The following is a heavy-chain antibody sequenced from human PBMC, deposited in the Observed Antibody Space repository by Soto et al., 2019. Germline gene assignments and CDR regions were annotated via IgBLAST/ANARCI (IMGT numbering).Heavy chain of an antibody. D-gene: IGHD4-17*01. V-gene: IGHV1-18*01. Sequence: ASVKVSCKASGYTFTNYGISWVRQAPGQGLEWMGWISSFSGNTNYAQKVQDRVTLTTDTSTSTAYMELSSLRSEVTAVYYCARSYGEGYSYCMDVWGQGTTVTVSS. CDR3: ARSYGEGYSYCMDV. J-gene: IGHJ6*02. CDR2: ISSFSGNT. CDR1: GYTFTNYG.